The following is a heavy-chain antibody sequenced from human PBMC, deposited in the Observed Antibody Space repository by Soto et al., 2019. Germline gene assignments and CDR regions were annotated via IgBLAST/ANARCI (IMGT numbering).Heavy chain of an antibody. J-gene: IGHJ4*02. CDR3: ARGEGYCSSTSCHRYYFDY. V-gene: IGHV3-53*04. CDR2: IYSGSST. D-gene: IGHD2-2*02. Sequence: AGSLRLSCAASRFTVTSNYMSWVRQAPGKGLEWVSVIYSGSSTYYADSVKGRFTISKHNSQNTLYLQMNSLRAEDMGVYYCARGEGYCSSTSCHRYYFDYWGQGTLVTVSS. CDR1: RFTVTSNY.